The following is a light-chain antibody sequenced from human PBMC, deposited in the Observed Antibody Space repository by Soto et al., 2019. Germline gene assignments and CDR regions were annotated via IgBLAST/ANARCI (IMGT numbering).Light chain of an antibody. CDR2: GAS. CDR1: QSVGSGY. V-gene: IGKV3-20*01. Sequence: EIVLTQSPGTLSLSPGERATLSCRASQSVGSGYFAWFQQKPGQAPRLLIYGASGRATGIPDRFSGSGHEAEFTPTISSLQSEDFAVYYCQQYNSWPLTFGGGTKVDIK. CDR3: QQYNSWPLT. J-gene: IGKJ4*01.